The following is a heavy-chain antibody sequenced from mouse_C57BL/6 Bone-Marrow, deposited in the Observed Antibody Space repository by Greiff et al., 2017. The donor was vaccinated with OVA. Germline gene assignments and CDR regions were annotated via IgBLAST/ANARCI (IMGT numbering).Heavy chain of an antibody. V-gene: IGHV1-50*01. CDR3: VCLYYSNFYWYFDV. J-gene: IGHJ1*03. CDR2: IDPSDSYT. D-gene: IGHD2-5*01. Sequence: QVQLQQSGAELVKPGASVKLSCKASGYTFTSYWMQWVKQRPGQGLEWIGEIDPSDSYTNYNQKFKGKATLTVDTSSSTAYMQLSSLTSEDSAVYYCVCLYYSNFYWYFDVWGTGTTVTVSS. CDR1: GYTFTSYW.